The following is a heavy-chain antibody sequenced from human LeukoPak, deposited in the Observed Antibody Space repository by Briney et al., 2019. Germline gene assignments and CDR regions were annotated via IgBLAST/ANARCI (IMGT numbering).Heavy chain of an antibody. CDR1: GGSISSGGYY. V-gene: IGHV4-31*03. CDR2: IYYSGST. J-gene: IGHJ4*02. D-gene: IGHD3-10*01. Sequence: PSETLSLTCTVSGGSISSGGYYWSWIRQHPGKGLEWIGYIYYSGSTYYNPSLKSRVTISVDTSKNQFSLKLSSVTAADTAVYYCVRGAIWFGELSNFDYWGQGTLVTVSS. CDR3: VRGAIWFGELSNFDY.